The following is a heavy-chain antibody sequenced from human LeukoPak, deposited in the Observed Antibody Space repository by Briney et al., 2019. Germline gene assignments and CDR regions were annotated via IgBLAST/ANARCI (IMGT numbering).Heavy chain of an antibody. CDR3: ARASQYFDRSGFLDY. CDR1: GFSFSDYW. D-gene: IGHD3-22*01. CDR2: IKQDGSEK. J-gene: IGHJ4*02. V-gene: IGHV3-7*01. Sequence: SGGSLRLSCAASGFSFSDYWMSWVRQAPGKGLEWVANIKQDGSEKYYVDSVKGRFTISRDNAKNSLYLQMSSPRAEDTAVYYCARASQYFDRSGFLDYWGQGTLVTVSS.